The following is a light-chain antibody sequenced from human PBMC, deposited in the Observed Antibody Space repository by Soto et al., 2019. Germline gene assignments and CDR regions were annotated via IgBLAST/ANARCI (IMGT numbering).Light chain of an antibody. V-gene: IGLV1-40*01. CDR3: QSYDTSLSGPVV. J-gene: IGLJ2*01. Sequence: QAVVTQPPSVSGAPGQSVTISCTGSDSNVGSGFDVHWYQQLPGTAPKLLIYANTNRPSGVPDRFSGFKSGSSASLAITGLQAEDEADYYCQSYDTSLSGPVVFGGGTKLTVL. CDR2: ANT. CDR1: DSNVGSGFD.